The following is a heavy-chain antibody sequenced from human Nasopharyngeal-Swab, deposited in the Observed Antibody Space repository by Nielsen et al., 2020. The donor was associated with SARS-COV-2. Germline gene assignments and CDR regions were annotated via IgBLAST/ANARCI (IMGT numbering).Heavy chain of an antibody. CDR3: ASWYPDY. V-gene: IGHV4-4*02. D-gene: IGHD6-13*01. Sequence: WIRQPPGKGLEWIGEIYHSGSTSYNPSLKSRVTISVDKSKNQFSLKLSSVTAADTAVYYCASWYPDYWGQGTLVTVSS. CDR2: IYHSGST. J-gene: IGHJ4*02.